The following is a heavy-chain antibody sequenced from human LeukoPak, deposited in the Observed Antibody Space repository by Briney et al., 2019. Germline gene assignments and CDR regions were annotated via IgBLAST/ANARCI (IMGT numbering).Heavy chain of an antibody. Sequence: GGSLRLSCAASGFTVSSNYMSWVRKAPGKGLEWVSVIYSGGSTYYADSVKGRFTISRDNSKNTLYLQMNSLRAEDTAVYYCARGGGDILTGYYYFDYWGQGTLVTVPS. D-gene: IGHD3-9*01. CDR2: IYSGGST. CDR3: ARGGGDILTGYYYFDY. CDR1: GFTVSSNY. V-gene: IGHV3-66*01. J-gene: IGHJ4*02.